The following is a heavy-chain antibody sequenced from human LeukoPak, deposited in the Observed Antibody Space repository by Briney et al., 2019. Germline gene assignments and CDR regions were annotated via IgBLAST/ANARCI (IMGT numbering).Heavy chain of an antibody. CDR3: ARDKSYSAVAGTSPLY. CDR2: VTNSGNSK. D-gene: IGHD6-19*01. Sequence: PGGSLRLSCAASEFTFSSYSMNWVRQAPGKGLEWVSYVTNSGNSKSYADSVKGRFTISRDDAKNSLYLQMDSLRADDTAIYYCARDKSYSAVAGTSPLYWGQGTLVTVSS. V-gene: IGHV3-21*05. CDR1: EFTFSSYS. J-gene: IGHJ4*02.